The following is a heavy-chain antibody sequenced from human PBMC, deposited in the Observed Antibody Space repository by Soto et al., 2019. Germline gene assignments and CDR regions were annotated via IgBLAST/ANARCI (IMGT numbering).Heavy chain of an antibody. Sequence: PGGSLRLSCIASGSTFSRSVMHWVRQAPGKGLEWVAIISSDGSNQYYADSVKGRFTISRDNSKNTVYLQMNDLISEDTAVYYCASPSGRYYMRCFDYWGQGA. CDR3: ASPSGRYYMRCFDY. J-gene: IGHJ4*02. V-gene: IGHV3-30*04. CDR1: GSTFSRSV. CDR2: ISSDGSNQ. D-gene: IGHD3-22*01.